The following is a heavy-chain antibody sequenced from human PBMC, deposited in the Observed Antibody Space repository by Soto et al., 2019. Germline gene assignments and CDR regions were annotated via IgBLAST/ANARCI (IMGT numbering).Heavy chain of an antibody. D-gene: IGHD4-4*01. J-gene: IGHJ4*02. CDR3: ARAAAFSNYGPFDY. V-gene: IGHV4-39*01. CDR1: GGSISSSSYY. Sequence: QLQLQESGPGLVKPSETLSLTCTVSGGSISSSSYYWGWIRQPPGKGLEGFGSIYYSGSTYYTPSLKSRVSISVDTSKNQLSLNLSSVTAADTAVYYCARAAAFSNYGPFDYWGQGTLVTVSS. CDR2: IYYSGST.